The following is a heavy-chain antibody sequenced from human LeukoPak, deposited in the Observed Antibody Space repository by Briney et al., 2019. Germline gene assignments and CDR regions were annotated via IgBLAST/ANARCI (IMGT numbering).Heavy chain of an antibody. CDR2: MNPNSGNT. J-gene: IGHJ5*02. CDR1: GYTFTSYD. Sequence: ASVKVSCKASGYTFTSYDINWVRQATGQGLEWMGWMNPNSGNTGYAQKFQGRVTMIRNTSISTAYMELSSLRSEDTAVYYCARESTAAIRRRYNWFDPWGQGTLVTVSS. D-gene: IGHD2-2*02. CDR3: ARESTAAIRRRYNWFDP. V-gene: IGHV1-8*01.